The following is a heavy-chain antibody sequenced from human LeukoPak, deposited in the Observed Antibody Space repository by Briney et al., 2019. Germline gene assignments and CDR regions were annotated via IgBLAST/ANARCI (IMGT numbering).Heavy chain of an antibody. CDR3: ARRAVTIDPQYWYFDL. V-gene: IGHV3-64*01. J-gene: IGHJ2*01. CDR2: ISGSGGGT. Sequence: QTGGSLRLSCAASGFTFSTYAMHWVRQAPGRGLEYVSSISGSGGGTYYANSVKGRFTISRDNSKDTLYLQMGGLRTEDMAVYYCARRAVTIDPQYWYFDLWGRGTLVTVSS. CDR1: GFTFSTYA. D-gene: IGHD4-11*01.